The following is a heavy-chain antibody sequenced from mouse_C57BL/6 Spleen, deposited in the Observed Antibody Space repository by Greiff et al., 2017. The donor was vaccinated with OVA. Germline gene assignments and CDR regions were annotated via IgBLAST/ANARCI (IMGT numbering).Heavy chain of an antibody. CDR3: ARNYGGVWFAY. J-gene: IGHJ3*01. D-gene: IGHD1-1*01. CDR1: GFTFSDYG. V-gene: IGHV5-17*01. Sequence: EVHLVESGGGLVKPGGSLKLSCAASGFTFSDYGMHWVRQAPEKGLEWVAYISSGSSTIYYADTVKGRFTISRDNAKNTLFLQMTSLRSEDTAMYYCARNYGGVWFAYWGQGTLVTVSA. CDR2: ISSGSSTI.